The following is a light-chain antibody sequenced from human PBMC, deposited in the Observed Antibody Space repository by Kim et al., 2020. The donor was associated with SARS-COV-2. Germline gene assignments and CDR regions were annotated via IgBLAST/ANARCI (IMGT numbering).Light chain of an antibody. CDR2: SAS. CDR1: QGISNY. J-gene: IGKJ1*01. V-gene: IGKV1-27*01. CDR3: QKYDSASRT. Sequence: IQMTQSPSSLSASVGDRVIVTCRASQGISNYVAWYQQKAGKAPKLLIYSASTLQSGVPSRFSGSGSGTDFTLTISSLQPEDVATYYCQKYDSASRTFGKGTKVDIK.